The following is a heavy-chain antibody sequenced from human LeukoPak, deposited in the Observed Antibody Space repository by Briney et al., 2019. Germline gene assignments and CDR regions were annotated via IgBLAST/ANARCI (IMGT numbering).Heavy chain of an antibody. CDR3: ARGGPYCSSTSCYTQDY. CDR2: INPNSGGT. J-gene: IGHJ4*02. V-gene: IGHV1-2*02. Sequence: ASVKVSCKASGYTFTGYYMHWVRQAPGQGLEWMGWINPNSGGTNYAQKFQGRVTMTRDTSINTAYMELSRLRSDDTAVYYCARGGPYCSSTSCYTQDYWGQGTLVTVSS. CDR1: GYTFTGYY. D-gene: IGHD2-2*02.